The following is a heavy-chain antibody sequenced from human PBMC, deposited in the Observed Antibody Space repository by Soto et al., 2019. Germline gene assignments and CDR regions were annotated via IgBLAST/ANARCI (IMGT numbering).Heavy chain of an antibody. CDR3: ARDLATWGVYNWNDDDAFDI. J-gene: IGHJ3*02. V-gene: IGHV1-18*01. CDR1: GYTFTSYG. CDR2: ISAYNGNT. Sequence: ASVKVSCKASGYTFTSYGISWVRQAPGQGLEWMGWISAYNGNTNYAQKLQGRVTMTTDTSTSTAYMELRSLRSDDTAVYYCARDLATWGVYNWNDDDAFDIWGQGTMVTVSS. D-gene: IGHD1-1*01.